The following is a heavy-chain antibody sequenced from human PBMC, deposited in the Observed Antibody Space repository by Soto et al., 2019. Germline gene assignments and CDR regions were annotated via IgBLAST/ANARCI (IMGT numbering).Heavy chain of an antibody. CDR3: ARDGVYDLRARDSWLDP. D-gene: IGHD3-3*01. J-gene: IGHJ5*02. CDR2: INAGNGNT. CDR1: GYTFTSYA. Sequence: ASVKVSCKASGYTFTSYAMHWVRQAPGQRLEWMGWINAGNGNTKYSQKFQGRVTITRDTSTSTAYMELSSLRSEDTAVYYCARDGVYDLRARDSWLDPWGQGTLVTVSS. V-gene: IGHV1-3*01.